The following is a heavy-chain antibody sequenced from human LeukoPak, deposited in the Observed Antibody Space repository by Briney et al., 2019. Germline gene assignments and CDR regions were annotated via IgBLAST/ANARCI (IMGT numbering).Heavy chain of an antibody. Sequence: ASVEVSCKASGYTFTSYDINWMRQATGQGLEWMGWMNPNSGNTGYAQKFQGRVTMTRNTSISTAYMELSSLRSEDTAVYYCARAKKITMVRGRYLDYWGQGTLVTVSS. CDR3: ARAKKITMVRGRYLDY. CDR1: GYTFTSYD. CDR2: MNPNSGNT. V-gene: IGHV1-8*01. J-gene: IGHJ4*02. D-gene: IGHD3-10*01.